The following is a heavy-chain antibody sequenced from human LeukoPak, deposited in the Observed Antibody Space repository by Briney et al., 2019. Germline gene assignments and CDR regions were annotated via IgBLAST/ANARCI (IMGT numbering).Heavy chain of an antibody. CDR3: ATATAFYCIDH. D-gene: IGHD2-21*02. V-gene: IGHV4-4*08. CDR1: GASITRSF. J-gene: IGHJ4*02. CDR2: ISSTGNA. Sequence: SETLSLTCTVSGASITRSFWTWVRQTPEKGLEWIGYISSTGNANYNPSLGSRVTMSVDTSNNQFSLDLKSVTAADTAVYYCATATAFYCIDHWGQGTLVTASS.